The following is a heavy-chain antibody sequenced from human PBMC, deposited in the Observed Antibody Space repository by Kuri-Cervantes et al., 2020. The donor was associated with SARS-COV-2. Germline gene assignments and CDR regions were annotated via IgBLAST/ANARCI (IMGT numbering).Heavy chain of an antibody. CDR3: ARIIAAAGYYYYYGMDV. V-gene: IGHV2-70*01. CDR1: GFSLSTSGMC. Sequence: SGPTLVKPTQTLTLTCTFSGFSLSTSGMCVSWIRQPPGKALEWLALIDWDDDKYYSTSLKTRLTISKDTSKNQVVLTMTNMDPVDTATYYCARIIAAAGYYYYYGMDVWGQGTTVTVSS. D-gene: IGHD6-13*01. J-gene: IGHJ6*02. CDR2: IDWDDDK.